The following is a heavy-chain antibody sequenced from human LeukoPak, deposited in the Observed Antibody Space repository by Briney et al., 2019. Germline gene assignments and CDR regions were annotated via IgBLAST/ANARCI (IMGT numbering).Heavy chain of an antibody. CDR2: IYYSGST. CDR1: GGSISSYY. J-gene: IGHJ4*02. D-gene: IGHD3-22*01. CDR3: ARTSITMIVVVFDY. Sequence: SETLSLTCTVSGGSISSYYWSWIRQPPGKGLEWIGYIYYSGSTNYNPSLKSRVTISVDTSKNQFSLKLSSVTAADTAVYYCARTSITMIVVVFDYWGQGTLVTVSS. V-gene: IGHV4-59*12.